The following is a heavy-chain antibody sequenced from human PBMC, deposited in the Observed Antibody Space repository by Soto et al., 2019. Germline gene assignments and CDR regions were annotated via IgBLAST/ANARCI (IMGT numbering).Heavy chain of an antibody. CDR2: VYYTGSA. D-gene: IGHD6-19*01. CDR1: GDSIRSFY. Sequence: SETLSLSCSVSGDSIRSFYWSWFRQPPGRGLEWIGYVYYTGSANYNPSLKSRVTISVDTSKNQFSLKLSSVTAADTAVYYCVRSGPTKSLAVAGTGFYYWGHGTLVTVS. J-gene: IGHJ4*01. V-gene: IGHV4-59*01. CDR3: VRSGPTKSLAVAGTGFYY.